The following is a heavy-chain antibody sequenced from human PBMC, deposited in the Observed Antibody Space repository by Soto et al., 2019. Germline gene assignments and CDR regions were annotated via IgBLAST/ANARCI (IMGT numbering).Heavy chain of an antibody. CDR1: GGSISSSSYY. D-gene: IGHD6-13*01. CDR3: ATTSNSSSWYYYYYYYVLAV. CDR2: IYYSGST. V-gene: IGHV4-39*01. J-gene: IGHJ6*02. Sequence: SETLSLTCTVSGGSISSSSYYWGWIRQPPGKGLEWIGSIYYSGSTYYNPSLKSRVTISVDTSKNQFSLKLSSVTAADTAVYYCATTSNSSSWYYYYYYYVLAVCGQGSTVTGSS.